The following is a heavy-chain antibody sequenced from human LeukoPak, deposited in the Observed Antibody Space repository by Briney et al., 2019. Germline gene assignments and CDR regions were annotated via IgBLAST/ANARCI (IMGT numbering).Heavy chain of an antibody. CDR1: GFTFSSYG. CDR3: AKDDQDYGDFEYNWFDP. V-gene: IGHV3-30*18. Sequence: PGGSLRLSCAASGFTFSSYGMHWVRQAPSKGLEWVAVISYDGSNKYYADSVKGRFTISRDNSKNTLYLQMNSLRAEDTAVYYCAKDDQDYGDFEYNWFDPWGQGTLVTVSS. CDR2: ISYDGSNK. J-gene: IGHJ5*02. D-gene: IGHD4-17*01.